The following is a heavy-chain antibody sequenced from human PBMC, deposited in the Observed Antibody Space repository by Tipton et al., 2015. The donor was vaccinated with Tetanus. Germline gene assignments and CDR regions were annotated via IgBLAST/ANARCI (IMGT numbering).Heavy chain of an antibody. V-gene: IGHV4-39*01. CDR3: ARPSTTVTPRAFDV. J-gene: IGHJ3*01. CDR2: IYYSGSS. CDR1: GASMSSSSYY. Sequence: TLSLTCNVSGASMSSSSYYWDWIRQPPGKGLEWIGSIYYSGSSYYNPSLESRVTISLDTSKNQFSLKLDSVTAADAAVYYCARPSTTVTPRAFDVWGQGTMVTVSS. D-gene: IGHD4-17*01.